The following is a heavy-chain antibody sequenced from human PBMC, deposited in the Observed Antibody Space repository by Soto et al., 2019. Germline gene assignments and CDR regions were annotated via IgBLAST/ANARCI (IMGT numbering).Heavy chain of an antibody. CDR3: ARHYCSGGSCRSYFDY. D-gene: IGHD2-15*01. CDR1: GGSISSYY. Sequence: SETLSLTCTVSGGSISSYYWSWIRQPPGKGLEWIGNIYYSGSTNYNPSLKSRVTISVDTSKNQFSLKLSSVTAADTAVYYCARHYCSGGSCRSYFDYWGQGTLVTV. V-gene: IGHV4-59*08. J-gene: IGHJ4*02. CDR2: IYYSGST.